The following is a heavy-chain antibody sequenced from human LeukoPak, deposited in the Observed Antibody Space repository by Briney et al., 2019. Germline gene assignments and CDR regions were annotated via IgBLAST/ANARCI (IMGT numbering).Heavy chain of an antibody. CDR3: ARDGGSYYAFDI. J-gene: IGHJ3*02. CDR1: GGSISSNY. D-gene: IGHD1-26*01. V-gene: IGHV4-59*01. CDR2: IYYSGST. Sequence: SETLSLTCTVSGGSISSNYWSWIRQPPGKGLEWIGYIYYSGSTNYNPSLKSRVTISVDTSKNQFSLKLSSVTAADTAVYYCARDGGSYYAFDIWGQGTMVTVSS.